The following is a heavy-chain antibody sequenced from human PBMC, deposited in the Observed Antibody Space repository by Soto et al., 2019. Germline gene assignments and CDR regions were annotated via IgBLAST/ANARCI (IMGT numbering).Heavy chain of an antibody. CDR1: GGSISSYY. CDR3: ARGWDERDNYYYGMDV. Sequence: KTSETLSLTCTVSGGSISSYYWSWIRQPPGKGLEWIGYIYYSGSTNYNPSLKSRVTISVDTSKNQFSLKLSSVTAADTAVYYCARGWDERDNYYYGMDVWGQGTTVTVSS. J-gene: IGHJ6*02. V-gene: IGHV4-59*01. D-gene: IGHD1-26*01. CDR2: IYYSGST.